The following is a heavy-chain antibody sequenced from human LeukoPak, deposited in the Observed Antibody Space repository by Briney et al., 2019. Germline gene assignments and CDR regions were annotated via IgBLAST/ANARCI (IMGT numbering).Heavy chain of an antibody. CDR2: ISASGGGT. Sequence: GGSLRLSCAASGFTFSNYAMTWVRQAPGKGLEWVSAISASGGGTYYADSVKGRFTISRDNSKNTLYLQMNSLRAEDTAIYYCAKDRTTRDFDWYPYYFDSWGQGTLVTVSS. D-gene: IGHD3-9*01. V-gene: IGHV3-23*01. J-gene: IGHJ4*02. CDR1: GFTFSNYA. CDR3: AKDRTTRDFDWYPYYFDS.